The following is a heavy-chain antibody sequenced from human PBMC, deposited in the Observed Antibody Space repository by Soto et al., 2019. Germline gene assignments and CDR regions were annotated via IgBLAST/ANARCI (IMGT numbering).Heavy chain of an antibody. CDR3: ARSYGDLANY. V-gene: IGHV4-59*08. J-gene: IGHJ4*02. CDR1: GGSIGTYF. CDR2: IYYSGST. D-gene: IGHD4-17*01. Sequence: QVQLQESGPGLVKPSETLSLNCSVSGGSIGTYFCGWIRQPPGKGLEWIGHIYYSGSTTYNPTLRRRVTISLDTSKNQFSLRLRSVSAADTAVYYCARSYGDLANYWGQGTLVT.